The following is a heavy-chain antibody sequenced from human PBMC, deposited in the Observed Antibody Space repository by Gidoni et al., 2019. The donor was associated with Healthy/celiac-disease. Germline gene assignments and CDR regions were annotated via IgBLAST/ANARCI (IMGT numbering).Heavy chain of an antibody. V-gene: IGHV3-48*02. Sequence: EVQLVESGGGLVQPGGSLRLSCAASGFTFSSYSMNWVRQAPGKGLEWVSYISSSSSTIYYADSVKGRFTISRDNAKNSLYLQMNSLRDEDTAVYYCARDVRYSGSHGEVYWGQGTLVTVSS. D-gene: IGHD1-26*01. J-gene: IGHJ4*02. CDR3: ARDVRYSGSHGEVY. CDR2: ISSSSSTI. CDR1: GFTFSSYS.